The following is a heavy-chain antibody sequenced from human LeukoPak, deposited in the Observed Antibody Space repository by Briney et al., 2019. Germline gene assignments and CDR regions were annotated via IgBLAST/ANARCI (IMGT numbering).Heavy chain of an antibody. V-gene: IGHV1-18*01. Sequence: ASVKVSCKASGYTFTSYGISWVRQAPGQGLEWMGWISAYNGNTNYAQKFQGRVTITADKSTSTAYMELGSLRSEDTAVYYCAREPYSGYVNPWFDPWGQGTLVTVSS. CDR2: ISAYNGNT. J-gene: IGHJ5*02. CDR1: GYTFTSYG. CDR3: AREPYSGYVNPWFDP. D-gene: IGHD5-12*01.